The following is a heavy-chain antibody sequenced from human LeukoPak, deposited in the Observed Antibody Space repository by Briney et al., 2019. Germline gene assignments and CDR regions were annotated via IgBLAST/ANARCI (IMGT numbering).Heavy chain of an antibody. CDR3: AKDHRQDPQQLGVAGWGYHSYMDV. CDR2: INPSGGTT. CDR1: GYSFSSYY. Sequence: ASVKVSCKASGYSFSSYYLHWVRQAPGQGLEWMGIINPSGGTTTYAEKFQGRVTMTGDASTSTVYMELSSLRSEDTAVYYCAKDHRQDPQQLGVAGWGYHSYMDVWGKGTTVTVSS. J-gene: IGHJ6*03. D-gene: IGHD6-13*01. V-gene: IGHV1-46*01.